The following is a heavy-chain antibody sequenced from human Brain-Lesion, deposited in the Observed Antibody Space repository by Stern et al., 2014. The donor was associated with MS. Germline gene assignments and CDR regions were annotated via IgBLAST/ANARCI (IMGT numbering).Heavy chain of an antibody. Sequence: MQLVESGAEVKKLGASVKVSCKTSGYIFTGYYIHWVRQAPGQGLEWMAWINPNTGGTKYAQKFQGRVTMSRDTSISTAYVELSSLTSDDTAVYYCARDQRGITIFGVVTDYYYLGMDVWGQGTTVTVSS. D-gene: IGHD3-3*01. CDR2: INPNTGGT. CDR3: ARDQRGITIFGVVTDYYYLGMDV. V-gene: IGHV1-2*02. CDR1: GYIFTGYY. J-gene: IGHJ6*02.